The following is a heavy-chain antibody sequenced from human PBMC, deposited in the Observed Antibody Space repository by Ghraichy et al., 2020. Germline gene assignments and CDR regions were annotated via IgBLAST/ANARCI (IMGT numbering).Heavy chain of an antibody. V-gene: IGHV5-51*01. CDR1: GYSFTSYW. CDR2: IYPGDSDT. D-gene: IGHD3-3*01. J-gene: IGHJ6*02. Sequence: GESLNISCKGSGYSFTSYWIGWVRQMPGKGLEWMGIIYPGDSDTRYSPSFQGQVTISADKSISTAYLQWSSLKASDTAMYYCARDRGYDFWSGYLSTAPLDLYYYYGMDVWGQGTTVTVSS. CDR3: ARDRGYDFWSGYLSTAPLDLYYYYGMDV.